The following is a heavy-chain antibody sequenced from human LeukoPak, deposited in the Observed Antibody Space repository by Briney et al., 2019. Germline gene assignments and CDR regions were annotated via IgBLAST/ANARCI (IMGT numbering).Heavy chain of an antibody. CDR1: GFTVSSNY. D-gene: IGHD4-17*01. Sequence: GGSLGLTCAASGFTVSSNYMSWVRQAPGKGLEWVSVIYSDSGGGTYYADSVKGRFTMSRDNSKNTLYLHMNSLRAEDTAVYYCARGFTHDYGDYFDYWGQGTLVTVSS. CDR2: IYSDSGGGT. V-gene: IGHV3-66*01. J-gene: IGHJ4*02. CDR3: ARGFTHDYGDYFDY.